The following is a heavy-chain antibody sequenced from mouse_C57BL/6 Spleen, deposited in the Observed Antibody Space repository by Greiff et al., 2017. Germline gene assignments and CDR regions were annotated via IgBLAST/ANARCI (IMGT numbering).Heavy chain of an antibody. D-gene: IGHD2-1*01. J-gene: IGHJ4*01. CDR3: AYYGKSFYAMDY. V-gene: IGHV3-6*01. CDR2: ISYDGSN. CDR1: GYSITSGYY. Sequence: DVQLQESGPGLVKPSQSLSLTCSVTGYSITSGYYWNWIRQFPGNKLEWMGYISYDGSNNYNPSLKNRISITRDTSKNQFFLKLNSVTTEDTATYYCAYYGKSFYAMDYWGQGTSVTVSS.